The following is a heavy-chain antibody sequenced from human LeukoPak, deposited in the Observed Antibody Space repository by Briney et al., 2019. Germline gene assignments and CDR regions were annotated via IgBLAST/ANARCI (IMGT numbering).Heavy chain of an antibody. J-gene: IGHJ5*02. CDR3: AKKPDSRNWFDP. CDR2: IYYSGST. Sequence: SETLSLTCTVSGGSISSSSYYWGWIRQPPGKGLEWIGSIYYSGSTYYNPSLKSRVTISVDTSKNQFSLRLNSVTAVDTAVYYCAKKPDSRNWFDPWGQGTLVIVSS. CDR1: GGSISSSSYY. D-gene: IGHD1-14*01. V-gene: IGHV4-39*07.